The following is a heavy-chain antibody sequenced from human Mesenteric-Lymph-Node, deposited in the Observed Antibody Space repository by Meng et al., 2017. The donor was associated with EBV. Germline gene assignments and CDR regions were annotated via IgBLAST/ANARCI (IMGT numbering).Heavy chain of an antibody. Sequence: QVQLVQFGAEVKKPGASVKVSCKAFEYSFTTYAIHWVRQAPGQRLEFVGWLNAANGNTRYSQRLQGRVTLTSDTSASTAYMELTSLISEDAAVYYCVREGSSWYGGGFYDYWGQGTLVTVSS. V-gene: IGHV1-3*01. CDR2: LNAANGNT. J-gene: IGHJ4*02. CDR3: VREGSSWYGGGFYDY. D-gene: IGHD6-13*01. CDR1: EYSFTTYA.